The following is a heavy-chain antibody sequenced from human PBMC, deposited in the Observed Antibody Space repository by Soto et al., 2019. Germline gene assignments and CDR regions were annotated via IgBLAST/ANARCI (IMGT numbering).Heavy chain of an antibody. CDR2: INPNSGGT. CDR3: ARDLGIAAPPVYYYMDV. Sequence: GASVKVSCTASGYTFTGYYMHWVRQAPGQGLEWMGWINPNSGGTNYAQKFQGWVTMTRDTSISTAYMELSRLRSDDTAVYYCARDLGIAAPPVYYYMDVWGKGTTVTVSS. D-gene: IGHD6-13*01. J-gene: IGHJ6*03. CDR1: GYTFTGYY. V-gene: IGHV1-2*04.